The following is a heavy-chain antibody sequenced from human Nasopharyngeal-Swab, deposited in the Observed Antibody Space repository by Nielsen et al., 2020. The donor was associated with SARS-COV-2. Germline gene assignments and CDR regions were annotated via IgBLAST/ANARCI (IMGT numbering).Heavy chain of an antibody. J-gene: IGHJ4*02. CDR3: ARFRVGGSYFDY. CDR1: GGSFSGHY. CDR2: INHSGST. V-gene: IGHV4-34*01. D-gene: IGHD1-26*01. Sequence: SETLSLTCAVYGGSFSGHYWSWIRQPPGKGLEWIGEINHSGSTNYNPSLKSRVTISVDTSKNQFSLKLSSVTAADTAVYYCARFRVGGSYFDYWGQGTLVTVSS.